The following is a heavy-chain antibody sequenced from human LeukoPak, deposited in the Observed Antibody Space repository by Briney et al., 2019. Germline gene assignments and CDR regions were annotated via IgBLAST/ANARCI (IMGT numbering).Heavy chain of an antibody. CDR1: GFTFSSYA. J-gene: IGHJ4*02. CDR3: ATEVFGSGSCPGY. CDR2: IWHDGSNK. V-gene: IGHV3-33*01. Sequence: GRSLRLSCAASGFTFSSYAIHWVRQAPGKGLEWVALIWHDGSNKYYSDSVKGRFTISRDNSKNTAFLQMNSLRAEDTAVYYCATEVFGSGSCPGYWGQGTLVTVSS. D-gene: IGHD3-10*01.